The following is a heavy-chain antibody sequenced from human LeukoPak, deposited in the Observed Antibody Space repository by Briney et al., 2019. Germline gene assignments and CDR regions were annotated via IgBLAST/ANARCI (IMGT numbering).Heavy chain of an antibody. V-gene: IGHV3-74*03. CDR2: SEGDDSTT. CDR1: GFXIGRYW. Sequence: GGSLRLSCAASGFXIGRYWMHWVRQAPGKGLVWVSRSEGDDSTTTYADSVKGRFTVSRDTAKNTLYLQMNSLRVEDTAVYYCAKLDWLDPWGQGTLVTVSP. J-gene: IGHJ5*01. CDR3: AKLDWLDP.